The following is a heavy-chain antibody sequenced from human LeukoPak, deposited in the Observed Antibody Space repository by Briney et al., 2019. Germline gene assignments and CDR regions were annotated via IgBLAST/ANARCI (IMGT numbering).Heavy chain of an antibody. CDR2: MNPNSGNT. J-gene: IGHJ6*02. Sequence: ASVKVSCKASGYTFTSYDINWVRQATGQGLEWMGWMNPNSGNTGYAQKFQGRVTMTRNTSISTAYMELSSLRSEDTAVYYCARHPLPNYYDSSGYYYPYYYYGMDVWGQGTTVTVSS. V-gene: IGHV1-8*01. CDR1: GYTFTSYD. CDR3: ARHPLPNYYDSSGYYYPYYYYGMDV. D-gene: IGHD3-22*01.